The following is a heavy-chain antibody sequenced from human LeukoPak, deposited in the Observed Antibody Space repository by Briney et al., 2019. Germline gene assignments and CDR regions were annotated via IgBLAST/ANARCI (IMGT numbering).Heavy chain of an antibody. CDR3: ARDSRRVGATGGSDY. CDR2: IKQDGTEK. Sequence: GGSLRLSCAASGFTFSDYWMRWVRQAPGKGLEWVANIKQDGTEKNYVDSVKGRFIISRDNAKNSLYLQLNSLRDDDTAVYYCARDSRRVGATGGSDYWGQGTLVTVSS. CDR1: GFTFSDYW. J-gene: IGHJ4*02. D-gene: IGHD1-26*01. V-gene: IGHV3-7*03.